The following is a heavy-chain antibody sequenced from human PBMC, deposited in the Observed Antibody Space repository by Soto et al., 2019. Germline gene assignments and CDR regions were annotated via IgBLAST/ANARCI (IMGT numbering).Heavy chain of an antibody. CDR1: GGSIRSDGYY. D-gene: IGHD3-10*01. V-gene: IGHV4-31*03. CDR3: ARDGLSGGDAFDI. CDR2: MNYRGIT. Sequence: QVQLQESGPGLLKPSQTLSLTCTVSGGSIRSDGYYWSWIRQRPGKGLEWIGYMNYRGITYYTPSLKSRLNISEDTSKNHFSLNLNSVTAADTAVYYCARDGLSGGDAFDIWGQGTMVVVSS. J-gene: IGHJ3*02.